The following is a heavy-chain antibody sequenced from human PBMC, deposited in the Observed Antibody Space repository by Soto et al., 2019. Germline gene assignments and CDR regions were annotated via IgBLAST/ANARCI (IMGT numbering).Heavy chain of an antibody. D-gene: IGHD3-3*01. CDR3: ARVDFWSGFPRNYYFDY. CDR2: IYYSGSP. V-gene: IGHV4-59*08. CDR1: GGSISSYY. Sequence: QVQLQESGPGLVKPSETLSLTCTVSGGSISSYYWSWIRQPPGKGLEWIGYIYYSGSPHYNASLKGRVTSSGGPSKDQAALQMSCVTAADTDVYYCARVDFWSGFPRNYYFDYWGQGPLVTASS. J-gene: IGHJ4*02.